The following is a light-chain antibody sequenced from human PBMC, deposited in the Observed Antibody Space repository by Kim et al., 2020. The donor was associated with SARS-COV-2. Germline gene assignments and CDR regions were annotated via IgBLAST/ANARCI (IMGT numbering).Light chain of an antibody. CDR2: AAS. CDR1: QNINSH. J-gene: IGKJ3*01. V-gene: IGKV1-39*01. CDR3: QQTYITPFT. Sequence: DIQMTQSPSSLSASVGDRVTITCRTSQNINSHLNWYHQKPGRAPKLLIYAASTLQGGVPSRFSGSGSETDFTLTISSLQPEDFATYFRQQTYITPFTIGPWTKVDIK.